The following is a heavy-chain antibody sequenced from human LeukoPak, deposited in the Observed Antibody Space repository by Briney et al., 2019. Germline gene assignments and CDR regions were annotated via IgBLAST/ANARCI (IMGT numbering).Heavy chain of an antibody. D-gene: IGHD3-22*01. Sequence: SETLSLTCTVSGGSISSYYWSWIRQPPGKGLEWIGSIYYSGSTYYNPSLKSRVTISVDTSKNQFSLKLSSVTAADTAVYYCARHEVYDSSGYNWFDPWGQGTLVTVSS. CDR1: GGSISSYY. J-gene: IGHJ5*02. CDR2: IYYSGST. CDR3: ARHEVYDSSGYNWFDP. V-gene: IGHV4-39*01.